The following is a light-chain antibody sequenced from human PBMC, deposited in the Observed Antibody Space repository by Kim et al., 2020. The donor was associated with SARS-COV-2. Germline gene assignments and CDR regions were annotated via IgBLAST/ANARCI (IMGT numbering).Light chain of an antibody. CDR2: GAS. J-gene: IGKJ4*02. CDR3: QQYGSSPGT. CDR1: QSVSRSY. Sequence: YPGEGATLSCRASQSVSRSYLAWYQQKPGQAPRLLIYGASSRDTGIPDRFSGSGSGTDFTLTISRLEPEEFAVYYCQQYGSSPGTYGEGTKVDIK. V-gene: IGKV3-20*01.